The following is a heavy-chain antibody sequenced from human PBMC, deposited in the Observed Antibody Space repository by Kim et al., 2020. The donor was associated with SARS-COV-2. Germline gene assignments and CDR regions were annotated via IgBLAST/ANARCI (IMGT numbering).Heavy chain of an antibody. CDR1: GFSFSNYA. V-gene: IGHV3-23*01. CDR3: ARDLRGGASSGWCKGFNWCDS. J-gene: IGHJ5*01. D-gene: IGHD6-19*01. Sequence: GGSLRLSCAASGFSFSNYAMSWVRQAPGKGLEWVSTIGGLVAGTYYADSVKGRFTISRDNSKNTVYLQMNSLRAEDTAVYYCARDLRGGASSGWCKGFNWCDSWGQGTLVTVSS. CDR2: IGGLVAGT.